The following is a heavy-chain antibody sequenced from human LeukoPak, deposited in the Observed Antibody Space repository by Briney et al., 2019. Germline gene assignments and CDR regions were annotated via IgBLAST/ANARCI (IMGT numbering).Heavy chain of an antibody. CDR1: GFTFSSYA. J-gene: IGHJ4*02. CDR3: ASTPYYYSSGVRWYYFDY. CDR2: ISYDGSNK. D-gene: IGHD3-10*01. Sequence: GRSLRLSCAASGFTFSSYAMHWVRQAPGKGLEWVAVISYDGSNKYYADSVKGRFTISRDNSKNTLYLQMNSLRAEDTAVYYCASTPYYYSSGVRWYYFDYWGQGTLVTVSS. V-gene: IGHV3-30*01.